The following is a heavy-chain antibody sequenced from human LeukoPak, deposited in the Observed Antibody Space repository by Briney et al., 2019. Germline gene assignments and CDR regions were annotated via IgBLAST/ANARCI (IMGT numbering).Heavy chain of an antibody. D-gene: IGHD3-3*01. CDR2: ISAYNGNT. Sequence: GASVKVSCKASGYTFTSYGISWVRQAPGQGLEWMGWISAYNGNTNYAQKLQGRVTMTTDTSTSTAYMELRSLRSDDTAVYYCARVRTPADYDFWSRDQLGYYYMDVWGKGTTVTVSS. V-gene: IGHV1-18*01. CDR1: GYTFTSYG. J-gene: IGHJ6*03. CDR3: ARVRTPADYDFWSRDQLGYYYMDV.